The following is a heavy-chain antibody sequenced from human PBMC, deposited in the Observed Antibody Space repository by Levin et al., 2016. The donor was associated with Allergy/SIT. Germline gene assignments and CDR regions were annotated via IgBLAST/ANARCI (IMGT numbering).Heavy chain of an antibody. CDR1: GGSISSYY. CDR2: IYYSGST. V-gene: IGHV4-59*01. Sequence: SETLSLTCTVSGGSISSYYWSWIRQPPGKGLEWIGYIYYSGSTNYNPSLKSRVTISVDTSKNQFSLKLSSVTAADTAVYYCARVSYSSSSDPFDYWGQGTLVTVSS. J-gene: IGHJ4*02. D-gene: IGHD6-6*01. CDR3: ARVSYSSSSDPFDY.